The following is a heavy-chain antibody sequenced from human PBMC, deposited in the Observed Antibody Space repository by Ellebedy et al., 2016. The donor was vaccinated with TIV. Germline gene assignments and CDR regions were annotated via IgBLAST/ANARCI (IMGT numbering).Heavy chain of an antibody. CDR1: GFTFSTYS. V-gene: IGHV3-21*01. CDR2: IIGSRSYI. CDR3: ARCVVAHAAFDI. J-gene: IGHJ3*02. D-gene: IGHD2-15*01. Sequence: PGGSLRLSCAASGFTFSTYSMNWVRQAPGQGLELVSSIIGSRSYIYYAESVKGRITISRDNAKNSLYLQMNSLGGEDTAVYYCARCVVAHAAFDIWGQGTMVTVSS.